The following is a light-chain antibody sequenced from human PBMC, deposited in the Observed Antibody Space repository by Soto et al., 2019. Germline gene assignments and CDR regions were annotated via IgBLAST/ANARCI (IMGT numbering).Light chain of an antibody. V-gene: IGKV1-5*01. CDR1: QSINIW. J-gene: IGKJ1*01. CDR2: DAS. CDR3: QQYRT. Sequence: DIQMTQSPSSLSASVGDRVTITCRASQSINIWLAWYQQKPGRAPKLLIYDASSLESGVPSRFSGSGSGTEFTLTISSLQPDDFATYYCQQYRTFGQGTKVDIK.